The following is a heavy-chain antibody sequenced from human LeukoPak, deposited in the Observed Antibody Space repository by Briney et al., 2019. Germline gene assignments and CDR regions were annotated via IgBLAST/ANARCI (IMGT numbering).Heavy chain of an antibody. CDR3: ARVMTAVIPLGY. D-gene: IGHD4-11*01. Sequence: SVKVSCEASGGTFSSYAISWVRQAPGQGLEWMGGIIPIFGTANYAQKFQGRVTITADESTSTAYMELSSLRSEDTAVYYCARVMTAVIPLGYWGQGTLVTVSS. V-gene: IGHV1-69*13. CDR1: GGTFSSYA. J-gene: IGHJ4*02. CDR2: IIPIFGTA.